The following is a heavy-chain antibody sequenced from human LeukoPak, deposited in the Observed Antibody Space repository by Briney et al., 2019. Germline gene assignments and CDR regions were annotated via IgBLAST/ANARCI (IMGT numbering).Heavy chain of an antibody. V-gene: IGHV1-69*06. D-gene: IGHD3-10*01. CDR2: IIPIFGTA. Sequence: SVKVSCKASGGTFSSYAISWVRQAPGQGLEWMGGIIPIFGTANYAQKFQGRVTITADKSTSTAYMELSSLRSEDTAVYYCARMWSYHYGSGSPNWFDPWGQGTLVTVSS. J-gene: IGHJ5*02. CDR3: ARMWSYHYGSGSPNWFDP. CDR1: GGTFSSYA.